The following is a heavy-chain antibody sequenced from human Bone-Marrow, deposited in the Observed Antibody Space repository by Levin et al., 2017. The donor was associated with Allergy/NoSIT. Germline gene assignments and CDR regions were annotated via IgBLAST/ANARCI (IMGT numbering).Heavy chain of an antibody. D-gene: IGHD2-15*01. CDR2: IDQSGNT. CDR1: NSSISSDFH. CDR3: ARTLGYCSGDGCYYYFDQ. J-gene: IGHJ4*02. Sequence: TSETLSLTCAVSNSSISSDFHWGWIRQPPGKGLEWIGSIDQSGNTYYNPSLKSRVTISLDTSKNQFSLRLTSVTAADTAVYYCARTLGYCSGDGCYYYFDQWGQGTLVTVSS. V-gene: IGHV4-38-2*01.